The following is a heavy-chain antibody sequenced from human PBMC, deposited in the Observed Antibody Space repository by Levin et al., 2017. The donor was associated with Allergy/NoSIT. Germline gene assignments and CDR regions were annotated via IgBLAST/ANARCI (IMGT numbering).Heavy chain of an antibody. CDR1: GGSISSSSYY. J-gene: IGHJ4*02. V-gene: IGHV4-39*01. Sequence: KASETLSLTCTVSGGSISSSSYYWGWIRQPPGKGLEWIGSIYYSGSTYYNPSLKSRVTISVDTSKNQFSLKLSSVTAAGTAVYYCARRKVLLPAGFDYWGQGTLVTVSS. CDR2: IYYSGST. D-gene: IGHD2-15*01. CDR3: ARRKVLLPAGFDY.